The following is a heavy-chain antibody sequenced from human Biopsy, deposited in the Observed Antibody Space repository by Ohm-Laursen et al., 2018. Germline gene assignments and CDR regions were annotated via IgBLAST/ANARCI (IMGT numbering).Heavy chain of an antibody. CDR2: IKSKSDGEAT. D-gene: IGHD5-12*01. J-gene: IGHJ1*01. CDR1: GFIFSTYT. V-gene: IGHV3-15*01. Sequence: GSLRLSCAASGFIFSTYTMNWVRQAPGEGLEWLGRIKSKSDGEATDYAAAVQGRFAISRDDSTNTFYLQMNSLKSEDTGVFYCTVDLGRGFHWGQGTLVTVSS. CDR3: TVDLGRGFH.